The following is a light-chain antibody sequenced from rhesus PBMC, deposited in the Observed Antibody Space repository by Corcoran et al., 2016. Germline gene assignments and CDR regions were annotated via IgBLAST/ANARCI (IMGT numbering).Light chain of an antibody. CDR1: SSDIGGYNY. CDR2: EVS. J-gene: IGLJ1*01. V-gene: IGLV2-32*02. CDR3: RSYAGSNTFM. Sequence: QAALTQPRSVSGSPGQSVTISCTGTSSDIGGYNYVSWYQQHPGTAPKLMIYEVSKRPSGVSDRFSGSKSGNTASLTISGLQAEDESDYYCRSYAGSNTFMFGAGTRFTVL.